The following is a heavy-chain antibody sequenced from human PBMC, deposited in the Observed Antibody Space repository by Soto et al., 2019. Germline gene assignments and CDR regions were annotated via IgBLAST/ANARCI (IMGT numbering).Heavy chain of an antibody. CDR1: GFTFSSYA. V-gene: IGHV3-23*01. CDR2: ISAGGGNT. D-gene: IGHD1-1*01. Sequence: GGSLRLSCAASGFTFSSYAMSWVRQAPGKGLEWVSAISAGGGNTYYRDSVKGRFTISRDNSKNTLYLQMNSLRAEDTAVYFCAQTTPSIHWFDPWGQGALVTVSS. J-gene: IGHJ5*02. CDR3: AQTTPSIHWFDP.